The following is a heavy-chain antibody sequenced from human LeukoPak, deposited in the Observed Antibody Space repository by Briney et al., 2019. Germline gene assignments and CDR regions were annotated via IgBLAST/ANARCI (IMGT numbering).Heavy chain of an antibody. D-gene: IGHD2-2*02. V-gene: IGHV3-7*01. CDR3: ARGWGDCTTVSCYTGGDVFDI. CDR2: IKQDGSEK. CDR1: GFTFSSYW. J-gene: IGHJ3*02. Sequence: GGSLRLSCVASGFTFSSYWMSWVRQAPGKGLQWVAKIKQDGSEKYYAASVKGRFTIARDNAKNSLFQQLNSLRAEDTAGYYYARGWGDCTTVSCYTGGDVFDIWGQGTMVTVSS.